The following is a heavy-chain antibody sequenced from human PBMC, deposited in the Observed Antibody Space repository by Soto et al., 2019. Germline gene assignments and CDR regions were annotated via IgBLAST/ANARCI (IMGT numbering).Heavy chain of an antibody. Sequence: SATLSLTCAVYGVSFIGYYWSWILQPPGKGLEWIGEINHSGSTNYNPSLKSRVTISVDTSKNQFSLKLSSVTAADTAVYYCARSRPKNYYGSGSYYKRVGGTTPRHNRLAPPAQRTPVPVSS. D-gene: IGHD3-10*01. CDR1: GVSFIGYY. J-gene: IGHJ5*02. V-gene: IGHV4-34*01. CDR3: ARSRPKNYYGSGSYYKRVGGTTPRHNRLAP. CDR2: INHSGST.